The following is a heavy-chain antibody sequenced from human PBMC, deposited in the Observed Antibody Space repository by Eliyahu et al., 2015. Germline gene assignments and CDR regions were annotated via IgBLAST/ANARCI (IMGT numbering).Heavy chain of an antibody. CDR1: GXTFXDYA. CDR3: AKAMGIAVAGSRIFDY. Sequence: EVQLVESGGGLVQPGRSLRLXCXXSGXTFXDYAMHWVRQAPGKGLEWVSGXSWNSGSIGYADSVKGRFTISRDNAKNSLYLQMNSLRAEDTALYYCAKAMGIAVAGSRIFDYWGQGTLVTVSS. V-gene: IGHV3-9*01. J-gene: IGHJ4*02. D-gene: IGHD6-19*01. CDR2: XSWNSGSI.